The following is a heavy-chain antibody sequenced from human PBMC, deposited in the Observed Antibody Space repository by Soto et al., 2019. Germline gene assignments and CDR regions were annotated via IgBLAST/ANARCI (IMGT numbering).Heavy chain of an antibody. Sequence: QVQLQESGPGLVKPSQTLSLTCTVSGGSITSHTHYWSWIRQHPGKGLEWIGNIYFRGTTYYNPTLESRVIISIDTSKNQFSLRLTSVTAADTAVYFCATYDYGGFYFDDWGQGTLVYVSS. CDR3: ATYDYGGFYFDD. D-gene: IGHD4-17*01. CDR2: IYFRGTT. CDR1: GGSITSHTHY. J-gene: IGHJ4*02. V-gene: IGHV4-31*03.